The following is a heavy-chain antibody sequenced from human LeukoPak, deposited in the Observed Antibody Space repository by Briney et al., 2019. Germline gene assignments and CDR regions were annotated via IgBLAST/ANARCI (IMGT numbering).Heavy chain of an antibody. V-gene: IGHV3-23*01. Sequence: GGSLRLSCAASGFTFSSSAMSWVRQAPGKGLEWVSAISGSGGSTYYADSVKGRFTISRDNSKNTLYLQMNSLRAEDTAVYYCAKVIPYYHGSGSSNFDYWGQGTLVTVSS. CDR2: ISGSGGST. D-gene: IGHD3-10*01. J-gene: IGHJ4*02. CDR3: AKVIPYYHGSGSSNFDY. CDR1: GFTFSSSA.